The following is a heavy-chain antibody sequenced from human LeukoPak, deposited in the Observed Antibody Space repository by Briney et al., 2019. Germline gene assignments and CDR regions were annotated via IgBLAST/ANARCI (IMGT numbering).Heavy chain of an antibody. CDR2: MNPNSGNT. D-gene: IGHD5-12*01. CDR3: ARDRGYDGEARYYFDY. CDR1: GYTFTSYD. Sequence: ASVKVSCKASGYTFTSYDINWVRQATGQGLEWMGWMNPNSGNTGYAQKFQGRVTMTRNTSISTAYMELSSLRSEDTAVYYCARDRGYDGEARYYFDYWGQGTLVTVSS. V-gene: IGHV1-8*01. J-gene: IGHJ4*02.